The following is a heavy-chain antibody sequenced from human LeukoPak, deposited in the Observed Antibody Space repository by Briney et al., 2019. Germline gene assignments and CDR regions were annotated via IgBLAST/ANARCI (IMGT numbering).Heavy chain of an antibody. J-gene: IGHJ5*02. D-gene: IGHD4-11*01. CDR2: ISGSGGST. CDR1: GFTFSSYA. V-gene: IGHV3-23*01. CDR3: AKGYSNYRYNWFDP. Sequence: PGGSLRLSCAAAGFTFSSYAISWGRPPPRNGMGLVIAISGSGGSTYYADSVKGRFTISRDNSKNTLYLQMNSLRAEDTAVYYCAKGYSNYRYNWFDPWGEGALVTVSS.